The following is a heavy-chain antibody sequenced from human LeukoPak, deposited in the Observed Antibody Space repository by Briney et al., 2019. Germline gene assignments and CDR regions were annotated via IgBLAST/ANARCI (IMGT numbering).Heavy chain of an antibody. CDR3: ARGLLGYYFDY. CDR2: MYSGGST. CDR1: GFTVSSNY. Sequence: GGSLRLSCAASGFTVSSNYMSWVRQAPGKGLEWVSVMYSGGSTYYADSVKGRFTISRDNSKKTLYLQMNSVRAEDTAVYYCARGLLGYYFDYWGQGTLVTVSS. V-gene: IGHV3-66*01. J-gene: IGHJ4*02. D-gene: IGHD2-15*01.